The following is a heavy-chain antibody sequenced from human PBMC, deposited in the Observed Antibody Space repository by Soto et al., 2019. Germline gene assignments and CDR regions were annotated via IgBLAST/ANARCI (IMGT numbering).Heavy chain of an antibody. CDR2: IYNNGGT. V-gene: IGHV4-31*11. Sequence: TLSLTSAVSGDAISSGAYYLTWIRQPPRKGLELIGCIYNNGGTDYSPSLKSRVTISMDTSKNQFSLRLTSVTAADTAVYYCSRGLTEGSNDYWGQGARGTSPQ. CDR3: SRGLTEGSNDY. J-gene: IGHJ4*02. CDR1: GDAISSGAYY.